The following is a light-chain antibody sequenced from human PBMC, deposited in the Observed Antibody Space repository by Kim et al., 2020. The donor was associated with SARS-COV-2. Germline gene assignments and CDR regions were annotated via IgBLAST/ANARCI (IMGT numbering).Light chain of an antibody. CDR1: QDISTF. J-gene: IGKJ2*01. CDR3: LQHKSYPYS. Sequence: SASVGHRVPISCQASQDISTFLAWFQQTPGRVPTPLIYAASSLQSGVPSRFSGSGSGTEYSLTISCLQPEDFASYYCLQHKSYPYSLGQGTKLEI. V-gene: IGKV1-17*03. CDR2: AAS.